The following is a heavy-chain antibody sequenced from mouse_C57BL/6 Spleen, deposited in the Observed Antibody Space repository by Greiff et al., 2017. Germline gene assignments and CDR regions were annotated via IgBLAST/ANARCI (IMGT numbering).Heavy chain of an antibody. J-gene: IGHJ2*01. CDR2: IRNKANNHAT. D-gene: IGHD2-12*01. Sequence: EVMLVESGGGLVQPGGSMKLSCAASGFTFGDAWMDWVRQSPEKGLEWVAEIRNKANNHATYYAESVKGRFTISRDDSKSSVYLQMNSLRAEDTGIYYCTRKRTYSYYFDYWGQGTTLTVSS. CDR1: GFTFGDAW. V-gene: IGHV6-6*01. CDR3: TRKRTYSYYFDY.